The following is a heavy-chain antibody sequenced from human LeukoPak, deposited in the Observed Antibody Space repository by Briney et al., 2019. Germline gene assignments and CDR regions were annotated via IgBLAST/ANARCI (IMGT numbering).Heavy chain of an antibody. CDR2: IYHSGST. CDR3: ARPPYSSGLGGNWFDP. CDR1: GGSFSGYY. Sequence: PSETLSLTCAVYGGSFSGYYWTWIRQPPGKGLEWIGEIYHSGSTNYNPSLKSRVTISVDTSKNQFSLKLSSVTAADTAVYYCARPPYSSGLGGNWFDPRGQGTLVTVSS. D-gene: IGHD6-19*01. J-gene: IGHJ5*02. V-gene: IGHV4-34*01.